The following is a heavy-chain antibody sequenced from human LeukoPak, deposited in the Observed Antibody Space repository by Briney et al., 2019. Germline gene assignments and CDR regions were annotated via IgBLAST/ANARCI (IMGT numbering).Heavy chain of an antibody. CDR1: GFIFSDYY. CDR2: ISGSGGST. V-gene: IGHV3-23*01. Sequence: PGGSLRLSCAASGFIFSDYYMSWVRQAPGKGLEWVSAISGSGGSTYYADSVKGRFTISRDNSKNALYLQMNSLRAEDTAVYYCAKGGGSRYLDYWGQGTLVTVSS. D-gene: IGHD3-10*01. J-gene: IGHJ4*02. CDR3: AKGGGSRYLDY.